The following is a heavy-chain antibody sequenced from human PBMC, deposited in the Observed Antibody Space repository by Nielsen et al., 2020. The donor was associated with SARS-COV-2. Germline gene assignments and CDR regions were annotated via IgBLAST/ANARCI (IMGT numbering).Heavy chain of an antibody. J-gene: IGHJ6*03. CDR2: VSYDGRNQ. V-gene: IGHV3-30*18. CDR3: AKDLADSWSDDYSAYYNMDV. D-gene: IGHD3-3*01. Sequence: GESLKISCAASGFIFTSHAMHWVRQAPGKGLERVAVVSYDGRNQYYADSVRGRFTISRDNSKNTLYLQMNSLRGEDTAVYYCAKDLADSWSDDYSAYYNMDVWGKGTTVTVSS. CDR1: GFIFTSHA.